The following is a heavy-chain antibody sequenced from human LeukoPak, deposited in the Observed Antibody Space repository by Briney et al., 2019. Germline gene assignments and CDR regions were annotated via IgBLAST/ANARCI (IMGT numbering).Heavy chain of an antibody. CDR2: LYSGCST. CDR3: ARGKSAIYTRPFDY. D-gene: IGHD4-11*01. Sequence: GGSLRLSCAVSGFIFSDTYMSWVRQAPGKGLEWVSLLYSGCSTHYADSVKGRFTISRDKSKNMLSLQMNSLRAEDTAVYYCARGKSAIYTRPFDYRGQGTLVTVSS. CDR1: GFIFSDTY. V-gene: IGHV3-66*01. J-gene: IGHJ4*02.